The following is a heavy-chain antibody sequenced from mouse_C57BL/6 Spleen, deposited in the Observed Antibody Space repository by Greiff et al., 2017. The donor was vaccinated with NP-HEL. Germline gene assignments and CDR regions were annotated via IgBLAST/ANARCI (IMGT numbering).Heavy chain of an antibody. J-gene: IGHJ4*01. V-gene: IGHV1-53*01. Sequence: QVQLQQPGTELVKPGASVKLSCKASGYTFTSYWMHWVKQRPGQGLEWIGNINPSNGGTNYNEKFKSKATLTVDKSSSTAYMQLSSLTSEDSAVYYCAMITTVVAPNYYAMDYWGQGTSVTVSS. D-gene: IGHD1-1*01. CDR3: AMITTVVAPNYYAMDY. CDR2: INPSNGGT. CDR1: GYTFTSYW.